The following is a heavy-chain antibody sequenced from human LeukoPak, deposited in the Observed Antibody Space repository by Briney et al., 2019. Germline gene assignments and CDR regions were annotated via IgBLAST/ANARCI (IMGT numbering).Heavy chain of an antibody. D-gene: IGHD1-7*01. CDR1: GGTFSSYA. CDR3: ATLVNWNYKTYYFDY. J-gene: IGHJ4*02. Sequence: ASVKVSCKASGGTFSSYAISWVRQAPGQGLEWMGGIIPIFGTANYAQKFQGRVTITADKSTSTAYMELSSLRSEDTAVYYCATLVNWNYKTYYFDYWGQGTLVTVSS. V-gene: IGHV1-69*06. CDR2: IIPIFGTA.